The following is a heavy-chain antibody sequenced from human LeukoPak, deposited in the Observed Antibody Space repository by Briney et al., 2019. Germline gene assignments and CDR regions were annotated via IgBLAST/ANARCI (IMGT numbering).Heavy chain of an antibody. V-gene: IGHV1-2*02. J-gene: IGHJ4*02. CDR2: INPNSGGT. CDR3: ARGGASGTWEFDY. Sequence: GASVKVSCKASGYTFTGYYMHWVRQAPGQGLEWMGWINPNSGGTNYAQKLQGRVTMTTDTSTSTAYMELRSLRSDDTAVYYCARGGASGTWEFDYWGQGTLVTVSS. D-gene: IGHD1-26*01. CDR1: GYTFTGYY.